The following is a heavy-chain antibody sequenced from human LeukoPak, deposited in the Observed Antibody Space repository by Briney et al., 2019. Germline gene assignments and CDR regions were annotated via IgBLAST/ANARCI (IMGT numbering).Heavy chain of an antibody. CDR3: ARLGSSSWSGYYYTDV. V-gene: IGHV3-11*04. Sequence: GGSLRLSCAASGFTFSDYYMSWIRQAPGKGLEWVSYISSSGSTIYYADSVKGRFTISRDNAKNSLYLQMNSLRAEDTAVYYCARLGSSSWSGYYYTDVWGKGTTVTVSS. CDR1: GFTFSDYY. CDR2: ISSSGSTI. J-gene: IGHJ6*03. D-gene: IGHD6-13*01.